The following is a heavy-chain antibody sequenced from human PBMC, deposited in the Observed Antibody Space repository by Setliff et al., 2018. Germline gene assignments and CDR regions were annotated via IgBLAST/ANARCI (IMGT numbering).Heavy chain of an antibody. J-gene: IGHJ4*02. Sequence: GASVKVSCKASGYTFTSYGISWVRQATGKGLEWMGWINPNSGDTYYVQKFQDRVTMTRDTSIRTAYMELRRLRSGDTALYYCAREIGGADGFDFWGQGTQVTVSS. D-gene: IGHD1-26*01. V-gene: IGHV1-2*02. CDR1: GYTFTSYG. CDR2: INPNSGDT. CDR3: AREIGGADGFDF.